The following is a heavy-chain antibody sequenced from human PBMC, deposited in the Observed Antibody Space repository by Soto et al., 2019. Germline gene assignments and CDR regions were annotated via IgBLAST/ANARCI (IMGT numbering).Heavy chain of an antibody. J-gene: IGHJ6*02. V-gene: IGHV1-69*13. Sequence: GTSVKVSCKASGGTFSSYAISWVRQAPGQGLEWMGGIIPIFGTANYAQKFQGRVTITADESTSTAYMELSSLRSEDTAVYYCAREDYSGSSSYYYGMDVWGQGTTVTVSS. D-gene: IGHD1-26*01. CDR2: IIPIFGTA. CDR3: AREDYSGSSSYYYGMDV. CDR1: GGTFSSYA.